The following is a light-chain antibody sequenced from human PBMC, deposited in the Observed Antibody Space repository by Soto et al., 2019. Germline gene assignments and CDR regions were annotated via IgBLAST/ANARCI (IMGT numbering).Light chain of an antibody. CDR2: DVS. Sequence: QSVLTQPRSVSGSPGQSVTISCTGTSSDVGGYNYVSWYQQHPGKAPKLMIYDVSKRPSVVPDRFSGYKSGITASLTISGLQAEDEADYYFCSYAGSYIYVFGTGTKLTVL. CDR3: CSYAGSYIYV. CDR1: SSDVGGYNY. V-gene: IGLV2-11*01. J-gene: IGLJ1*01.